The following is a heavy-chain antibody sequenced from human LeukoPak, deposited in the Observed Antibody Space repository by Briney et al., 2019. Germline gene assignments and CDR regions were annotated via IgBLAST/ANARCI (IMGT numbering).Heavy chain of an antibody. CDR3: ARVSGSYYFRYFDY. Sequence: SETLSLTCAVYGGSFSGYYWSWIRQPPGKGLEWIGETNHSGSTNYNPSLKSRVTISVDTSKNQFSLKLSSVTAADTAVYYCARVSGSYYFRYFDYWGQGTLVTVSS. J-gene: IGHJ4*02. D-gene: IGHD1-26*01. CDR1: GGSFSGYY. V-gene: IGHV4-34*01. CDR2: TNHSGST.